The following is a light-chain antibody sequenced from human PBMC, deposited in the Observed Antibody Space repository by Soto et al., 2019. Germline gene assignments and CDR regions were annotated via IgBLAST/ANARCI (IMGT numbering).Light chain of an antibody. V-gene: IGLV2-14*01. CDR1: SSDVGAYNY. CDR2: DVS. CDR3: SSYTTSTTGV. Sequence: QSALTQPASVSGSPGQSITISCTGTSSDVGAYNYVSWFQQHPGKAPRLIIYDVSNRPSGVSNRFSGSKSDNTASLTISGLQAEDEADYYCSSYTTSTTGVFGGGTQLTVL. J-gene: IGLJ3*02.